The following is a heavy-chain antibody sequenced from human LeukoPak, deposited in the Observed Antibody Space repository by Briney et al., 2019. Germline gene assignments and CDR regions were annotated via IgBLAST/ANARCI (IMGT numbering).Heavy chain of an antibody. CDR2: ISAYNGNT. D-gene: IGHD2-15*01. CDR3: ARDRPLYWSGGSCYSGGYYYYGMDV. Sequence: GASVRVSCKASGYTFTSYGISWVRQAPGQGLEWMGWISAYNGNTNYAQKLQGRVTMTTDTSTSTAYMELRSLRSDDTAVYYCARDRPLYWSGGSCYSGGYYYYGMDVWGQGTTVTVSS. J-gene: IGHJ6*02. CDR1: GYTFTSYG. V-gene: IGHV1-18*01.